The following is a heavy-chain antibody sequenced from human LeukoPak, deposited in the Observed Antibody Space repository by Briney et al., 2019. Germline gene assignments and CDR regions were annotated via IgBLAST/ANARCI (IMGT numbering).Heavy chain of an antibody. CDR2: IYYSGST. Sequence: PSETLSLTCTVSGGSISSSSHYWGWIRQPPGKGLEWIGSIYYSGSTYYNPSLKSRVTISVDTSKNQFSLKLSSVTAADTAVYYCASTEQQLSYWGQGTLVTVSS. V-gene: IGHV4-39*01. J-gene: IGHJ4*02. CDR3: ASTEQQLSY. CDR1: GGSISSSSHY. D-gene: IGHD6-13*01.